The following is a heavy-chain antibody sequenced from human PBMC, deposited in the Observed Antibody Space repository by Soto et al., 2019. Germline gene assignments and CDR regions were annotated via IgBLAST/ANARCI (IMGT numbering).Heavy chain of an antibody. V-gene: IGHV4-61*01. Sequence: QVQLQESGPGLVKPSETLSLTCTVSGDSVSSGNSYWSWVRQPPGKRLEWIAYIYHPGIAFYNPSVKSRVTLSVDTSKNQFSLQLNAVTAADTAIYYCARLSGDYCFDNWGPGTLVTVSS. D-gene: IGHD1-26*01. CDR1: GDSVSSGNSY. CDR3: ARLSGDYCFDN. J-gene: IGHJ4*02. CDR2: IYHPGIA.